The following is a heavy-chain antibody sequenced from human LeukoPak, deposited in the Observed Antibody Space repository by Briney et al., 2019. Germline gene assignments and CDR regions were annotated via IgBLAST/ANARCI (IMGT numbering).Heavy chain of an antibody. CDR2: IIPIFGTA. Sequence: SVKVSCKASGGTFSSYAISWVRQAPGQGLEWMGGIIPIFGTANYAQKFQGRVTITADESTSTAYMELSSLRSEDTAVYYCAKGDTTWELPHDDWGQGTLVTVSS. V-gene: IGHV1-69*13. CDR1: GGTFSSYA. D-gene: IGHD1-26*01. J-gene: IGHJ4*02. CDR3: AKGDTTWELPHDD.